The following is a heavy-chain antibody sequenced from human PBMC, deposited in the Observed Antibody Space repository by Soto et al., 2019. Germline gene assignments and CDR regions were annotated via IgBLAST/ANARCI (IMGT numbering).Heavy chain of an antibody. D-gene: IGHD3-22*01. CDR1: GYSLTSYW. CDR2: IYPGDSDT. CDR3: ATYYDSSALGYFDP. J-gene: IGHJ5*02. V-gene: IGHV5-51*01. Sequence: GESLKISCKGSGYSLTSYWIGWVRQMPGKGLEWMGIIYPGDSDTRYSPSFQGQVTISAVKSISTAFLQWSSLKASDTAMYYCATYYDSSALGYFDPWGQGTLVTVSS.